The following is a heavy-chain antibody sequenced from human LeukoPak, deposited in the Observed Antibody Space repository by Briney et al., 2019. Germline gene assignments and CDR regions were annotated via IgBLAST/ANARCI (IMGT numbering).Heavy chain of an antibody. CDR1: GFPFGSYA. CDR3: AKCMTRVTTFDAFNI. V-gene: IGHV3-23*01. J-gene: IGHJ3*02. Sequence: PGGSLRLSCAASGFPFGSYAMSWVRQAPGKGLEWVSGISGSGGSTYYADSVKGRFTISRDNSRNTLYLQMNSLRAEDTAIYHCAKCMTRVTTFDAFNIWGQGTMVTVSS. D-gene: IGHD4-17*01. CDR2: ISGSGGST.